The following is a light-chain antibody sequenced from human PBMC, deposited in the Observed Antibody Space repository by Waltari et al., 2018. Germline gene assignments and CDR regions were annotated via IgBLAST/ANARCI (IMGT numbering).Light chain of an antibody. CDR3: YQRSNWPRT. Sequence: EIVLTQSPATLSLSPGERVTPSCRASQSVSSYLDWYQQKPGQAPRLLIFDASNRATGIPARFSGSGSGTDFTLTISSLEPEDFAVYYCYQRSNWPRTFGGGTKVEIK. J-gene: IGKJ4*01. CDR2: DAS. CDR1: QSVSSY. V-gene: IGKV3-11*01.